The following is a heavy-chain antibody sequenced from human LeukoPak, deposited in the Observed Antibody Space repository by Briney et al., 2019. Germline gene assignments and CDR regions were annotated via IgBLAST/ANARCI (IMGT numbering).Heavy chain of an antibody. J-gene: IGHJ5*02. CDR1: GGSISSGGYS. CDR3: ARKETVTKGGRFDP. V-gene: IGHV4-30-2*01. CDR2: IYHSGST. D-gene: IGHD4-17*01. Sequence: SETLSLTCAVSGGSISSGGYSWSWIRQPPGKGLEWIGYIYHSGSTYYNPSLKSRVTISVDRSKNQFSLKLSSVTAADTAVYYCARKETVTKGGRFDPWGQGTLVTVSS.